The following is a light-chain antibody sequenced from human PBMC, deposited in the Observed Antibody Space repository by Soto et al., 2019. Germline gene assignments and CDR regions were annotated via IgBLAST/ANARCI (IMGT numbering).Light chain of an antibody. CDR2: DAS. J-gene: IGKJ4*01. CDR1: HDVNNF. V-gene: IGKV1-33*01. Sequence: IQRTQSPSSVSASVGYRVTITCQASHDVNNFLNWYQQKPWKAPKILIFDASNLEIGVPSRFSETGSGTDFTFPIRSLTPEDFATDYCQPYGNIVTFGGGTKVDIK. CDR3: QPYGNIVT.